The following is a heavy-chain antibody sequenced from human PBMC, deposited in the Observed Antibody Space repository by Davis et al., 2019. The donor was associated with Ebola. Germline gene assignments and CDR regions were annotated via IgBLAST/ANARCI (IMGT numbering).Heavy chain of an antibody. CDR2: INPSGGST. Sequence: ASVKVSRKASGYTFTSYYMHWVRQAPGQGLEWMGIINPSGGSTSYAQKFQGRVTMTRDTSTSTAYMELSSLRSEDTAVYYCARGFTTDYYYYGMDVWGQGTTVTVSS. D-gene: IGHD1-26*01. CDR1: GYTFTSYY. J-gene: IGHJ6*02. CDR3: ARGFTTDYYYYGMDV. V-gene: IGHV1-46*01.